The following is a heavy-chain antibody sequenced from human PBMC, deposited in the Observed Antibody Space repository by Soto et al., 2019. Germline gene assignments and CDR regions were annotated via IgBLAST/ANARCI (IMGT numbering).Heavy chain of an antibody. Sequence: GGSLRLSCAASGFNFSSHWMTWVRQPPGKGLEWVANINQDGGEEYYVDSVKGRFTISRDNAKNSLYLQMNTLRAEDTAVYYCARSPYSGYANFDYWGQGTQVTVSS. V-gene: IGHV3-7*03. CDR3: ARSPYSGYANFDY. J-gene: IGHJ4*02. CDR2: INQDGGEE. CDR1: GFNFSSHW. D-gene: IGHD5-12*01.